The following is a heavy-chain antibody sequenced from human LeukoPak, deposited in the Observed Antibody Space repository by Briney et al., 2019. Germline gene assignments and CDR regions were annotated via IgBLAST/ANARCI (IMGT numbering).Heavy chain of an antibody. Sequence: PGXXLRLSCAASGFTFSSYSMNWVRQAPGKGVEWVSYISSSRSTIYYADSVKGGFNIYRENEKNSLYLQMNSLRAEDTAVYYCAREATSVDYWGQGTLVTVSS. D-gene: IGHD1-26*01. CDR3: AREATSVDY. CDR2: ISSSRSTI. J-gene: IGHJ4*02. V-gene: IGHV3-48*01. CDR1: GFTFSSYS.